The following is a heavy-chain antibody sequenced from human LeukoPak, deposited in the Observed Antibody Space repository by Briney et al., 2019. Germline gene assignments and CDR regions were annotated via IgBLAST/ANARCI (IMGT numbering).Heavy chain of an antibody. J-gene: IGHJ3*02. Sequence: PGGSLRLSCAASGFTFDDFAMHWVRQPPGKGLQWISSISWDSGSSVYADSVKGRFGISRDNAKSSLYLDMHSLAPEDTALYYCVEELRLDLHLDTFHIWGQGTMVTVS. D-gene: IGHD1-7*01. V-gene: IGHV3-9*01. CDR2: ISWDSGSS. CDR1: GFTFDDFA. CDR3: VEELRLDLHLDTFHI.